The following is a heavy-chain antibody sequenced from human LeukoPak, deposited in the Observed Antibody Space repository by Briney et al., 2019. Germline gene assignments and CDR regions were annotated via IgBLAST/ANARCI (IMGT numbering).Heavy chain of an antibody. V-gene: IGHV1-46*01. J-gene: IGHJ5*02. D-gene: IGHD3-3*01. Sequence: ASVKVSCKASGYTFTGYYMHWVRQAPGQGLEWMGIINPSGGSTSYAQKFQGRVTMTRDTSTSTVYMELSSLRSEDTAVYYCARAGETIFGAPNWFDPWGQGTLVTVSS. CDR1: GYTFTGYY. CDR2: INPSGGST. CDR3: ARAGETIFGAPNWFDP.